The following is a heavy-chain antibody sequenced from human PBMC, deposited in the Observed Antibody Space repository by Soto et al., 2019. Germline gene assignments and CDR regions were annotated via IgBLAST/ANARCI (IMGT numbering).Heavy chain of an antibody. D-gene: IGHD6-19*01. V-gene: IGHV4-34*01. J-gene: IGHJ4*02. CDR2: INHSGST. CDR3: ARVGGWGYYFDY. CDR1: GGSFSGYY. Sequence: QVQLQQWGAGLLKPSETLSLTCAVYGGSFSGYYWSWIRQPPGKGLEWIGEINHSGSTNYNPSLKSRVTISVDTSKNQFSLKLSSVTAADTAVYCCARVGGWGYYFDYWGQGTLVTVSS.